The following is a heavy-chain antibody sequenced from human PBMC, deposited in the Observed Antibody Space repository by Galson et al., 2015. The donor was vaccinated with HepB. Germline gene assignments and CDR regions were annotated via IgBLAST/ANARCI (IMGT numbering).Heavy chain of an antibody. Sequence: LRLSCAASGFIFSSYGMNWVRQAPGKGLEWVAVIWYDGSNKYYADSVKGRFTISRDNSKNTVFLEMNSLRAEDTAVYYCAKLGYDFWSGYRDGFDIWGQGTVVTVSS. J-gene: IGHJ3*02. V-gene: IGHV3-33*06. D-gene: IGHD3-3*01. CDR2: IWYDGSNK. CDR1: GFIFSSYG. CDR3: AKLGYDFWSGYRDGFDI.